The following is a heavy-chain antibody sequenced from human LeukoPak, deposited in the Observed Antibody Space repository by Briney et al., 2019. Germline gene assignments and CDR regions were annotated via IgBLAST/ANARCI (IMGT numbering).Heavy chain of an antibody. V-gene: IGHV1-2*02. J-gene: IGHJ6*03. D-gene: IGHD3-16*01. Sequence: ASVKVSCKASGYTFTGYYMHWVRQAPGQGLEWMGWINPNSGGTNYAQKFQGRVTMTRDTSISTAYMELSSLRSEDTAVYYCARAAVRFVNYYYYMDVWGKGTTVTVSS. CDR3: ARAAVRFVNYYYYMDV. CDR2: INPNSGGT. CDR1: GYTFTGYY.